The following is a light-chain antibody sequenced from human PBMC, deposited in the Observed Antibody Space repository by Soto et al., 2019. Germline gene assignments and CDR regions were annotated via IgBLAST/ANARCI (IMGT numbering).Light chain of an antibody. Sequence: EIVMKLSPATLSVSPGERVTLSCRASQCINFNLAWYQQKPGQAPRLLIYHTSTRAAGIPARFSASGTGTEFTLTISNLQSEDSAVYYCQQCGSLPRTFGQGTKVDI. CDR2: HTS. V-gene: IGKV3-15*01. CDR1: QCINFN. CDR3: QQCGSLPRT. J-gene: IGKJ1*01.